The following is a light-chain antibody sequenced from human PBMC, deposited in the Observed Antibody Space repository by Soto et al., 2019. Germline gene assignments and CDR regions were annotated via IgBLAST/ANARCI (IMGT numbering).Light chain of an antibody. CDR2: GAS. V-gene: IGKV1-12*01. Sequence: DIQMAQSASSVSASVGDRVTITYRASQGISSWLAWYQQRPGKAPKLLIYGASKLQSGVPSRFSGSKSGTDFTLTISSLQPEDYATYYCQQSNSFPWTFGQGTKVEIK. CDR1: QGISSW. J-gene: IGKJ1*01. CDR3: QQSNSFPWT.